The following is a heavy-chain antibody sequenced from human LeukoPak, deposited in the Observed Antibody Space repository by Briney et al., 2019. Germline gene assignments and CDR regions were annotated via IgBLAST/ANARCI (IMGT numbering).Heavy chain of an antibody. V-gene: IGHV4-61*01. CDR3: ARELTGDTLPWFDP. CDR1: GGSISSSSYY. Sequence: SETLSLTCTVSGGSISSSSYYWGWIRQPPGKGLEWIGYIYYSGSTNYNPSLKSRVTISVDTSKNQFSLKLSSVTAADTAVYYCARELTGDTLPWFDPWGQGALVTVSS. CDR2: IYYSGST. D-gene: IGHD7-27*01. J-gene: IGHJ5*02.